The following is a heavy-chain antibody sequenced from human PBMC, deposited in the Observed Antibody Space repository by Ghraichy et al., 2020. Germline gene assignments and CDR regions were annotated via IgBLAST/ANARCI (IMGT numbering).Heavy chain of an antibody. D-gene: IGHD3-3*01. Sequence: GGSLRLSCAASGFTFSSYAMSWVRQAPGKGLEWVSAISGSGGSTYYADSVKGRFTISRDISKNTLYLQMNSLRAEDTAVYYCAKDIPYYDFWSGYNPLSAYWGQGTLVTVSS. CDR2: ISGSGGST. J-gene: IGHJ4*02. V-gene: IGHV3-23*01. CDR1: GFTFSSYA. CDR3: AKDIPYYDFWSGYNPLSAY.